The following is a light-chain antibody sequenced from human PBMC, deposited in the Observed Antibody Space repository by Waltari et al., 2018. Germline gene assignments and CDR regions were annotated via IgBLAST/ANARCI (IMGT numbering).Light chain of an antibody. CDR2: ASS. Sequence: AIRMTQSPSSFSASKGDRVTITCRANQNIGSYLAWYQQKPGKAPKLLIYASSTLQSVVPSRFSGSGSGTDFTLTISCLQSEDCATYYCQQYYTYPRTFGQGTFVEV. CDR1: QNIGSY. J-gene: IGKJ1*01. V-gene: IGKV1-8*01. CDR3: QQYYTYPRT.